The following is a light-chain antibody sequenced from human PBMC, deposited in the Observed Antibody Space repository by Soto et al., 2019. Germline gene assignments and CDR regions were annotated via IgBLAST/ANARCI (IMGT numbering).Light chain of an antibody. CDR3: QLSYSTLWT. Sequence: DIKMTMSPSSLSASVGDRVTVSCRASQNIGTYLNWYQQKSGKAPEVLISDASNLQSGVPSRFSGSGSGTDFTLTISSLQPEDSTTYYCQLSYSTLWTFGQGSIVDIK. V-gene: IGKV1-39*01. CDR1: QNIGTY. J-gene: IGKJ1*01. CDR2: DAS.